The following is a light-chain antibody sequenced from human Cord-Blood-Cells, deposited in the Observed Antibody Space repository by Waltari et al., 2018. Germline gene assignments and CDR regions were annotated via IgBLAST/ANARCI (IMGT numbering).Light chain of an antibody. Sequence: DIVLTQSSGPLSLSPGERATLSCRTSKNVSSSYLAWYQQKPVHAPRLLNYGASSRATGIPDRFSGSGSGTDFTLTISSLQAEDVAVYYCQQYYSTPRTFGQGTKVEIK. CDR3: QQYYSTPRT. V-gene: IGKV3-20*01. CDR2: GAS. J-gene: IGKJ1*01. CDR1: KNVSSSY.